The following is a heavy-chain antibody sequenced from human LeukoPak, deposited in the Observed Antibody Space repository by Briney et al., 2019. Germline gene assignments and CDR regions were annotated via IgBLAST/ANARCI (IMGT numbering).Heavy chain of an antibody. CDR3: AGVAWFGELSY. Sequence: PGWPLRLSCAASGFTFSCYWMSWVRQAPGEGLEWVANIQQEGSEKYYVGSVKGRFTISRDNAKSSLLLQMNSLSAEDTAVYYCAGVAWFGELSYWGQGTLVTVSS. D-gene: IGHD3-10*01. V-gene: IGHV3-7*01. CDR2: IQQEGSEK. J-gene: IGHJ4*02. CDR1: GFTFSCYW.